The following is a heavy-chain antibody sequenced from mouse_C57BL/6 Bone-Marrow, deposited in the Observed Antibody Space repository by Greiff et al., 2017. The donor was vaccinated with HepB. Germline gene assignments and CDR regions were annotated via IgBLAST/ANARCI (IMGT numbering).Heavy chain of an antibody. CDR1: GFTFTDYY. D-gene: IGHD2-1*01. V-gene: IGHV7-3*01. Sequence: KLVESGGGLVQPGGSLSLSCAASGFTFTDYYMSWVRQPPGKALEWLGFIRNKANGYTTEDSASVKGRFTISRDNSQSILYLQMNALRAEDSATYYCASLYGNYGAYWGQGTLVTVSA. CDR3: ASLYGNYGAY. J-gene: IGHJ3*01. CDR2: IRNKANGYTT.